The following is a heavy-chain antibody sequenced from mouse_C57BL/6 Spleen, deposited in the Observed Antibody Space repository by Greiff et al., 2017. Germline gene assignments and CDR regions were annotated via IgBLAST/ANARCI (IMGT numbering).Heavy chain of an antibody. CDR3: ARAAQAYFDY. Sequence: EVQVVESGGDLVKPGGSLKLSCAASGFTFSSYGMSWVRQTPDKRLEWVATISSGGSYTYYPDSVKGRFTISRDNAKNTLYLQMSSLKSEDTAMYYCARAAQAYFDYWGQGTTLTVSS. CDR2: ISSGGSYT. V-gene: IGHV5-6*01. D-gene: IGHD3-2*02. CDR1: GFTFSSYG. J-gene: IGHJ2*01.